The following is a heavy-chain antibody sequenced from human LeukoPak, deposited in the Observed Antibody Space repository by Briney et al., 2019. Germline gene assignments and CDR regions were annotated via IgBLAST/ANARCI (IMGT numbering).Heavy chain of an antibody. CDR1: GFTFSSYG. CDR3: AKGMVRGVILKGFDY. D-gene: IGHD3-10*01. Sequence: HSGGSLRLSCAASGFTFSSYGMSWVRQAPGKGLEWVSGIRAGGDNTYYADSVKGRFTISRDNSKNTLYLQMNSLRAEDTAVYYCAKGMVRGVILKGFDYWGQGTLVTVSP. CDR2: IRAGGDNT. V-gene: IGHV3-23*01. J-gene: IGHJ4*02.